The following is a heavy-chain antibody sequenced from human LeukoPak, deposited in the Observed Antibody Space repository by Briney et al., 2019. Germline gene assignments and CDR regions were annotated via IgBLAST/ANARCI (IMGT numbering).Heavy chain of an antibody. CDR3: AKTKYGGLMDY. Sequence: GGSLRLSCEASGFTFNTYWLSWVRQAPGEGLEWVASIKEDGGEKYYVESLKGRFTISRDNSKNTLYLQTNSLRAEDTAIYYCAKTKYGGLMDYWGQGNLVIVSS. CDR1: GFTFNTYW. CDR2: IKEDGGEK. J-gene: IGHJ4*02. D-gene: IGHD3-16*01. V-gene: IGHV3-7*03.